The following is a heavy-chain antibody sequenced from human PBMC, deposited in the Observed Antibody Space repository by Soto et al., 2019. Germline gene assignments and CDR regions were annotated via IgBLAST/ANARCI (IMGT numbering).Heavy chain of an antibody. J-gene: IGHJ5*02. CDR2: IYPGVSDT. D-gene: IGHD2-2*01. V-gene: IGHV5-51*01. Sequence: GESLKISCTAVGYSSTSYWIGWVRQMPGKGLGWMGIIYPGVSDTRYSPSFQGQVTISADKSISTVYLQWSSLKASDTAMYYCARGYCTTTICDPWFDPWGQGTLVTVSS. CDR3: ARGYCTTTICDPWFDP. CDR1: GYSSTSYW.